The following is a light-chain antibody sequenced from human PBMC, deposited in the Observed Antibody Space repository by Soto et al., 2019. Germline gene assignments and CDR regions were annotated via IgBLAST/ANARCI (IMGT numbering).Light chain of an antibody. CDR1: LSISSW. J-gene: IGKJ1*01. CDR3: QQYKSYPWT. V-gene: IGKV1-5*03. Sequence: DIQMTQSPSTLSASVGDRVIITCRASLSISSWLAWYQQKAGKAPKLLIYKASSLESGVPSRFSGSGSGTDFTLTISSLQPDDFATYYCQQYKSYPWTFGQGTKVEIK. CDR2: KAS.